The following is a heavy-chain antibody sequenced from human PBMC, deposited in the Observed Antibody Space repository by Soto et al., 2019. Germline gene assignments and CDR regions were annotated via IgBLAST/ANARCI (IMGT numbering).Heavy chain of an antibody. J-gene: IGHJ5*02. CDR1: GYTFTSYG. D-gene: IGHD6-13*01. V-gene: IGHV1-3*01. Sequence: ASVKVSCKASGYTFTSYGIHWVRQAPGQRLEWMGWINAANGDTKYSPKFQGRVTITRDTSASTAYMELSSLRSEDTAVYYCVRRHVSATGIDWFDPWGREXWSPSTQ. CDR2: INAANGDT. CDR3: VRRHVSATGIDWFDP.